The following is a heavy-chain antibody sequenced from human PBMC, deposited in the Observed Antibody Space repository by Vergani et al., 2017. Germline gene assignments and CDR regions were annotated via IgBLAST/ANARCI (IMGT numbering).Heavy chain of an antibody. V-gene: IGHV3-30*02. D-gene: IGHD5-24*01. J-gene: IGHJ4*02. CDR1: GSPFTTYG. Sequence: QEQLVESGGGVVQPGGSLRLSCTAAFGSPFTTYGGHWVRQAPGKGLEGVAFIREEESRKYYADSVNGRFNISRDSFKNSLYLQMDSLRPEETALCYCAKYSAERQCYNYEYCLDYWGQGTLVTVSS. CDR3: AKYSAERQCYNYEYCLDY. CDR2: IREEESRK.